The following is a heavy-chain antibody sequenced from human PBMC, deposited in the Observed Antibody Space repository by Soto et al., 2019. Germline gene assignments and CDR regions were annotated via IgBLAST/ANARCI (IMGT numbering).Heavy chain of an antibody. CDR3: ARDQWLVLNSGDNYYYYYGMDV. D-gene: IGHD6-19*01. V-gene: IGHV5-51*01. J-gene: IGHJ6*02. CDR2: IYPGDSDT. CDR1: GYSFTSYW. Sequence: GESLKISCKGSGYSFTSYWIGWVRQMPGKGLEWMGIIYPGDSDTRYSPSFQGQVTISADKSISTAYLQWSSLKASDTAMYYCARDQWLVLNSGDNYYYYYGMDVWGQGTTVTVSS.